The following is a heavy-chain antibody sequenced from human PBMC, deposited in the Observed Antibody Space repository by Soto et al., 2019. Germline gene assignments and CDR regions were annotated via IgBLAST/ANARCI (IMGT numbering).Heavy chain of an antibody. CDR2: ISTSGSTM. V-gene: IGHV3-11*01. J-gene: IGHJ3*02. CDR3: ARVGYITGWYKSFDM. D-gene: IGHD6-19*01. Sequence: GGSLRLSCAASGFTFIDYHMIWIRQAPGKGLEWVSYISTSGSTMYYTDSVKGRFTVSRDNAKNSLYLQMNSLRAEDTAMYYCARVGYITGWYKSFDMWGQGPMVTVSS. CDR1: GFTFIDYH.